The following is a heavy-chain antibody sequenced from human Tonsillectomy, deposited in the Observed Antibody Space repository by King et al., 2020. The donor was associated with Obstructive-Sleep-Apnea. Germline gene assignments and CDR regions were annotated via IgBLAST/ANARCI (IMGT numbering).Heavy chain of an antibody. J-gene: IGHJ4*02. Sequence: VQLVQSGGDLVQPGGSLRLSCAASGFNFINYAMRWVRQAPGKGLEWVSSITSAGDYTYYADSVRGRFAISSDNSKNTLYLEMKTLRVEDTALYFCAKHYVTISYYFDYWGQGTLVAVSS. CDR3: AKHYVTISYYFDY. D-gene: IGHD3-9*01. V-gene: IGHV3-23*04. CDR1: GFNFINYA. CDR2: ITSAGDYT.